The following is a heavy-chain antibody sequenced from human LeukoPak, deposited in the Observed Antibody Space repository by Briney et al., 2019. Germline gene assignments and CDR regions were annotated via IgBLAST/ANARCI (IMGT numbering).Heavy chain of an antibody. CDR3: VRDLREADH. CDR1: GLTFSAYC. Sequence: QPGGSLRLSCVASGLTFSAYCMHWVRQGPEKGLEWVSRICPDGSVVNHADSVKGRFTTSRDNAKNTVFLQMNSLRVDDTAVYYCVRDLREADHWGLGTLVTVSS. J-gene: IGHJ4*02. V-gene: IGHV3-74*01. CDR2: ICPDGSVV. D-gene: IGHD3-10*01.